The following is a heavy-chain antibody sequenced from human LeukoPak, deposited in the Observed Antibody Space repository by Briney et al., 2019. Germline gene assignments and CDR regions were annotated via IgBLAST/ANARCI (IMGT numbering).Heavy chain of an antibody. Sequence: AGGSLRLSCAASGFTFSSYAMSWVRQAPGKGLEWVSYISLSSTTIYYADSVKGRFAISRDNAKNSLYLHMNSLRAEDTAVYYCARDSDSNFDYWGQGTLVTVSS. D-gene: IGHD5-18*01. CDR2: ISLSSTTI. CDR3: ARDSDSNFDY. J-gene: IGHJ4*02. V-gene: IGHV3-48*01. CDR1: GFTFSSYA.